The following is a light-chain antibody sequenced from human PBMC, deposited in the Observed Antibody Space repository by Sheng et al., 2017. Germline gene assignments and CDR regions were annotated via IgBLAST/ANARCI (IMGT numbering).Light chain of an antibody. CDR1: QGISNY. J-gene: IGKJ3*01. V-gene: IGKV1D-8*02. Sequence: AIWMTQSPSLFSASTGDRVTISCRMSQGISNYLAWYQQKPGKAPELLIYGASTLQSGVPSRFSGSGSGTDFTLTISSLQSEDFATYYCQKYNSAPFTFGPGTKVDIK. CDR2: GAS. CDR3: QKYNSAPFT.